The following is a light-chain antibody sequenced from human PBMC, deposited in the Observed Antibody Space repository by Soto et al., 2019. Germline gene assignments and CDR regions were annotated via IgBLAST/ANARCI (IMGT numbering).Light chain of an antibody. Sequence: QSALTQPASVSGSPGQSITISCTGTSSDVGGYNYVSWYQQHPGKAPKLMIYDVSNRPSGVSNRFSGSKSGNTASLPISGLQAEDEADYYCSSYTSGSTTVVFGGGTKLTVL. J-gene: IGLJ2*01. CDR1: SSDVGGYNY. CDR2: DVS. V-gene: IGLV2-14*01. CDR3: SSYTSGSTTVV.